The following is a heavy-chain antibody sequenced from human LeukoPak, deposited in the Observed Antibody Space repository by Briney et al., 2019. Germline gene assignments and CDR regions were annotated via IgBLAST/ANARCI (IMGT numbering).Heavy chain of an antibody. Sequence: PGGSLRLSCAASGFTFDDYAMHWVRQAPGKGLEWVSGISWNSGSIGYADSVKGRFTISRDNAKNSLYLQMNSLRAEDTALYYCAKDVRGHSSGWGLWYFDFWGRGTLVTVSS. V-gene: IGHV3-9*01. CDR3: AKDVRGHSSGWGLWYFDF. J-gene: IGHJ2*01. CDR1: GFTFDDYA. CDR2: ISWNSGSI. D-gene: IGHD6-19*01.